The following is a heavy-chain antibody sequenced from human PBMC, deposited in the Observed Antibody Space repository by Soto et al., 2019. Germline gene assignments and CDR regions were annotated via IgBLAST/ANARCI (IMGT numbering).Heavy chain of an antibody. CDR3: ARHSPYYYDSSGYYYDGAFDI. CDR2: IYYSGST. D-gene: IGHD3-22*01. Sequence: SETLSLTCTVSGGSISSSSYYWGWIRQPPGKGLEWIGYIYYSGSTNYNPSLKSRVTISVDTSKNQFSLKLSSVTAADTAVYYCARHSPYYYDSSGYYYDGAFDIWGQGTMVTVSS. V-gene: IGHV4-61*05. CDR1: GGSISSSSYY. J-gene: IGHJ3*02.